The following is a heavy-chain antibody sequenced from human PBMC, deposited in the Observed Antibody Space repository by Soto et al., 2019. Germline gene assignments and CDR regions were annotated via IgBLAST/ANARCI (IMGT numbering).Heavy chain of an antibody. D-gene: IGHD3-9*01. J-gene: IGHJ4*02. CDR2: IYYSGST. CDR3: ARNGGYFDWLLQYPPYFDY. Sequence: SETLSLTCTVSGGSISSYYWSWIRQPPGKGLEWIGYIYYSGSTNYNPSLKSRVTISVDTSKNQFSLKLSSVTAADTAVYYCARNGGYFDWLLQYPPYFDYWGQGTLVTAPQ. CDR1: GGSISSYY. V-gene: IGHV4-59*01.